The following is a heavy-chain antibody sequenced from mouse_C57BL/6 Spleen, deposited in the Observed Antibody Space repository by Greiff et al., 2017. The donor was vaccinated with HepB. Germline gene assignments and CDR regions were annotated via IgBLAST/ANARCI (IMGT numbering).Heavy chain of an antibody. CDR1: GFTFSSYA. V-gene: IGHV5-4*01. CDR2: ISDGGSYT. J-gene: IGHJ2*01. Sequence: EVKLVESGGGLVKPGGSLKLSCAASGFTFSSYAMSWVRQTPEKRLEWVATISDGGSYTYYPDNVKGRFTISSDNAKNNLYLQMSHLKSEDTAMYYCARDPYCYGSSYDFDYWGQGTTLTVSS. CDR3: ARDPYCYGSSYDFDY. D-gene: IGHD1-1*01.